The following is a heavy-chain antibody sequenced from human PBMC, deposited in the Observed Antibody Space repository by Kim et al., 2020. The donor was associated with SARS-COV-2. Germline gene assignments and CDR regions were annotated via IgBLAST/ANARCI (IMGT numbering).Heavy chain of an antibody. V-gene: IGHV4-4*09. CDR3: ASLSMVRGVITFDY. D-gene: IGHD3-10*01. Sequence: NPPLKRRVPISVDTSKTQFSLKLSSVTAADTAVYYCASLSMVRGVITFDYWGQGTLVTVSS. J-gene: IGHJ4*02.